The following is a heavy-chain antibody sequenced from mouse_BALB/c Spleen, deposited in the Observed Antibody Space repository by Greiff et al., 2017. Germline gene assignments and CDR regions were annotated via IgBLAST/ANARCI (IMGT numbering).Heavy chain of an antibody. Sequence: EVQLVESGGGLVQPGGSRKLSCAASGFTFSNYWMNWVRQSPEKGLEWVAEIRLKSNNYATHYAESVKGRFTISRDDSKSSDYLQMNNLRAEDTGIDYCTRPRSGYAMDYWGQGTSVTVSS. D-gene: IGHD3-1*01. CDR1: GFTFSNYW. V-gene: IGHV6-6*02. CDR3: TRPRSGYAMDY. J-gene: IGHJ4*01. CDR2: IRLKSNNYAT.